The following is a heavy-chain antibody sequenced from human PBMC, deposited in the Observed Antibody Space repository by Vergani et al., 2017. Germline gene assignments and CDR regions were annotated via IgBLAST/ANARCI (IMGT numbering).Heavy chain of an antibody. Sequence: QVQLVQSGAEVKKPGASVKVSCKASGYTFTGYYMHWVRQAPGQGLEWMGWINPNSGGTNYAQKVQGRVTMTRDTSISTAYMELSRLRSDDTAVYYCARDISGYYGSGSYYNSRWFDPWGQGTLVTVSS. CDR2: INPNSGGT. J-gene: IGHJ5*02. CDR3: ARDISGYYGSGSYYNSRWFDP. V-gene: IGHV1-2*02. CDR1: GYTFTGYY. D-gene: IGHD3-10*01.